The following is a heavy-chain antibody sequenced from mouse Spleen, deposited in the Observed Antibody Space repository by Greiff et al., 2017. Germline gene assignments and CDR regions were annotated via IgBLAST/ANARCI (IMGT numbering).Heavy chain of an antibody. J-gene: IGHJ4*01. Sequence: EVQLQQSGPELVKPGASVKISCKASGYTFTDYYMNWVKQSHGKSLEWIGDINPNNGGTSYNQKFKGKATLTVDKSSSTAYMELRSLTSEDSAVYYCAPYGSSSDYAMDYWGQGTSVTVSS. D-gene: IGHD1-1*01. CDR1: GYTFTDYY. V-gene: IGHV1-26*01. CDR3: APYGSSSDYAMDY. CDR2: INPNNGGT.